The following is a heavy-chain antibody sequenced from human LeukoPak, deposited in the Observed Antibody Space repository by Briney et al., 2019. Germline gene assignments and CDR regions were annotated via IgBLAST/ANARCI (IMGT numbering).Heavy chain of an antibody. D-gene: IGHD3-3*01. CDR1: GGTFSSYA. CDR3: ARASSVGYDFWSGFIPPPNWFDP. V-gene: IGHV1-69*13. J-gene: IGHJ5*02. Sequence: SVKVSCKASGGTFSSYAISWVRQAPGQGLEWMGGIIPIFGTANYAQKFQGRVTITADESTSTAYMELSSLRSEDTAVYYCARASSVGYDFWSGFIPPPNWFDPWGQGTLVTVSS. CDR2: IIPIFGTA.